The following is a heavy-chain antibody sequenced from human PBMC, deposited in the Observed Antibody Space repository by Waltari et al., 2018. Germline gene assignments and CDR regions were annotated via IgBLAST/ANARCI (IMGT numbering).Heavy chain of an antibody. CDR1: GYTFSSAG. V-gene: IGHV1-18*01. CDR3: VRGGPWRLVQGNAFDY. J-gene: IGHJ3*01. Sequence: QAQLVQSGPEVKKPGASVRASCKASGYTFSSAGTPWVRQAPGQGLEWLGWISTNNGNRNYSQKLQGRVSMTTDTYTTTAYLDLRSLRSDDTAIYYCVRGGPWRLVQGNAFDYWGQGTLLTVSS. D-gene: IGHD6-6*01. CDR2: ISTNNGNR.